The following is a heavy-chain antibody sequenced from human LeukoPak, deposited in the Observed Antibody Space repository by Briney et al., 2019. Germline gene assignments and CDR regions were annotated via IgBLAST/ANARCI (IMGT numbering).Heavy chain of an antibody. CDR2: ISYSGST. D-gene: IGHD1-26*01. CDR1: GGSISSYY. V-gene: IGHV4-59*01. J-gene: IGHJ3*02. Sequence: SETLSLTCTVSGGSISSYYWSWIRQPPGKGLEWIGYISYSGSTDYNPSLKSRVTISLDTSKNQFSLRLSSVTAADTAVYYCARENRLHSGSYSNDALDIWGQGTMVTVSS. CDR3: ARENRLHSGSYSNDALDI.